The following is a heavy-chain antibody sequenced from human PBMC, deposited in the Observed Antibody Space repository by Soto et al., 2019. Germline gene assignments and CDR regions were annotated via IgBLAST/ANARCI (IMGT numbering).Heavy chain of an antibody. CDR3: AKGIAGFGDYGSFDY. CDR2: ISYDGSNK. CDR1: GFTFSSYG. Sequence: GGSLRLSCAASGFTFSSYGMHWVRQAPGKGLEWVAVISYDGSNKYYADSVKGRFTISRDNSKNTLYLQMNSLRAEDTAVYYCAKGIAGFGDYGSFDYWGQGTLVTVSS. J-gene: IGHJ4*02. V-gene: IGHV3-30*18. D-gene: IGHD4-17*01.